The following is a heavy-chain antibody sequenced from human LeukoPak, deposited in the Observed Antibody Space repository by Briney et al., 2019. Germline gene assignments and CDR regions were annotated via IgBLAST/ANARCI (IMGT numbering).Heavy chain of an antibody. D-gene: IGHD3-22*01. V-gene: IGHV4-59*08. Sequence: PSETLSLTCTVSGGSISSYYWSWIRQPPGKGLEWIGYIYYSGSTNYNPSLKSRVTISVDTSKNQFSLKLSSVTAADTAVYYCARAERYYDSSGYYDKYYFDYWGQGTLVTVSS. CDR2: IYYSGST. CDR1: GGSISSYY. J-gene: IGHJ4*02. CDR3: ARAERYYDSSGYYDKYYFDY.